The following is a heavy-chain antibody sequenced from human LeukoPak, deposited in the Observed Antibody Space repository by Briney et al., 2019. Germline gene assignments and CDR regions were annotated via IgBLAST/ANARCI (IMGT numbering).Heavy chain of an antibody. CDR2: INLDGRTT. V-gene: IGHV3-74*01. CDR3: GRFVTGISGQGDL. CDR1: GFAFSSYW. D-gene: IGHD2-21*02. J-gene: IGHJ5*02. Sequence: GGPLRLSCAASGFAFSSYWMHWVRQGPGKGLEWGSRINLDGRTTNYADSVEGRFTISRDNATNTAYLRMTSLRAEDTACYYSGRFVTGISGQGDLWGQGTLVTVSS.